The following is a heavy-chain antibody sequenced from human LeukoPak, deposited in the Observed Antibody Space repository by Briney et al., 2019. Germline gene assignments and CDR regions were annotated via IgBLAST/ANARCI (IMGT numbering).Heavy chain of an antibody. J-gene: IGHJ4*02. Sequence: PGGSLRLSCAASGFTFDDYAMHWVRQAPGKGLEWISYISSGSGAIYYADSVKGRFTVSRDNAKNSLYLQVNSLRAEGTAVYYCARDRGGYNCLAEWGQGTLVTVSS. V-gene: IGHV3-48*04. D-gene: IGHD5-24*01. CDR3: ARDRGGYNCLAE. CDR1: GFTFDDYA. CDR2: ISSGSGAI.